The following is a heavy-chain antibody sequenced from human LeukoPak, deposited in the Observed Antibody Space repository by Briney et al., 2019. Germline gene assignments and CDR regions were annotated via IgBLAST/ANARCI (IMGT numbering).Heavy chain of an antibody. V-gene: IGHV4-59*08. J-gene: IGHJ4*02. CDR3: ASFADDDFLDY. CDR1: GGSISSYY. CDR2: IYYSGST. Sequence: SETLSLTCTVSGGSISSYYWSWIRQPPGKGLEWIGYIYYSGSTNYNPSLKSRVTISVDTSKNQFSLKLSSVTAADTAVYYCASFADDDFLDYWGQGTLVTVSS. D-gene: IGHD4-17*01.